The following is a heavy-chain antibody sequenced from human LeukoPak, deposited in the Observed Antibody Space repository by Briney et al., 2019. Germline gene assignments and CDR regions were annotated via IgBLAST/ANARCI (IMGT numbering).Heavy chain of an antibody. J-gene: IGHJ5*02. Sequence: SETLSLTCTVSGGSIRSYYWSWIRQPAGKGLEWIGRIYTSGSTNYNPSLKSRVTMSVDTSKNQFSLKLSSVTAADTAVYYCARVVGSVNSIRFDPWGQGTLVTVSS. V-gene: IGHV4-4*07. D-gene: IGHD1-26*01. CDR3: ARVVGSVNSIRFDP. CDR2: IYTSGST. CDR1: GGSIRSYY.